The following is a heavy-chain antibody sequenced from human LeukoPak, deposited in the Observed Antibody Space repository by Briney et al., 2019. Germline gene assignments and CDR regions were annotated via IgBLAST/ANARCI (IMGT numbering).Heavy chain of an antibody. J-gene: IGHJ6*02. CDR2: ISAYNGNT. Sequence: ASVKVSCKASGYTFTSYGISWVRQAPGQGLEWMGWISAYNGNTNYAQKLQDRVTMTTDTSTSTAYMELRSLRSDDTAVYYCARDLGGSSSWSYYYYYGMDVWGQGTTVTVSS. D-gene: IGHD6-13*01. CDR1: GYTFTSYG. CDR3: ARDLGGSSSWSYYYYYGMDV. V-gene: IGHV1-18*01.